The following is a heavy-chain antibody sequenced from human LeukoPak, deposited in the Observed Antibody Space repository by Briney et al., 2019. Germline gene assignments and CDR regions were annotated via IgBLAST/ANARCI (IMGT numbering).Heavy chain of an antibody. CDR3: ARDYKYYYDSSGYYMYYFDY. CDR1: GYTFTSYG. V-gene: IGHV1-18*01. Sequence: ASVKVSCKASGYTFTSYGISWVRQAPGQGLEWMVWISAYNGNTNYAQKLQGRVTMTTDTSTSTAYMELRSLRSDDTAVYYCARDYKYYYDSSGYYMYYFDYWGQGTLVTVSS. D-gene: IGHD3-22*01. J-gene: IGHJ4*02. CDR2: ISAYNGNT.